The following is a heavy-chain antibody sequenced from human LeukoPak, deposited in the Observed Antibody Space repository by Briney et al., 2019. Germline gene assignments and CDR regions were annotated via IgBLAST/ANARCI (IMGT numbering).Heavy chain of an antibody. CDR3: ARDRHCVNGVCHSPPGMDV. V-gene: IGHV3-33*01. CDR1: GFILNDYG. J-gene: IGHJ6*02. D-gene: IGHD2-8*01. CDR2: IWFDKNQ. Sequence: GGTLRLSCAASGFILNDYGMHWVRQAPGKGLEWVADIWFDKNQHFADSVKGRFAISRDNSKNTVYLQINSLRAEDTAVYYCARDRHCVNGVCHSPPGMDVWGQGTTVTVSS.